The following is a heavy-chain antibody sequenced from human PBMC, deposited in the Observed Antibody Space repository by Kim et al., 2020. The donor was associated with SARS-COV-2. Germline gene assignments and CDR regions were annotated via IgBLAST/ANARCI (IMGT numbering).Heavy chain of an antibody. Sequence: GGSLRLSCAASGFTFSSCSMNWVRQAPGKGLVWVSSISSSSGYIYYADSVKGRFTISRDNAKNSLYLQMNSLRAEDTAVYYCARDSGSSVPYYYYSMDVWGKGTTVCVSS. CDR3: ARDSGSSVPYYYYSMDV. CDR1: GFTFSSCS. J-gene: IGHJ6*03. CDR2: ISSSSGYI. V-gene: IGHV3-21*01. D-gene: IGHD2-2*01.